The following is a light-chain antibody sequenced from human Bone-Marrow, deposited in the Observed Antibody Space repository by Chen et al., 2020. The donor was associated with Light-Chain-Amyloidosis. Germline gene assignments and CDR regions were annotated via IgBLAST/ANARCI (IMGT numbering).Light chain of an antibody. CDR2: DDS. CDR1: NIGSTS. J-gene: IGLJ3*02. V-gene: IGLV3-21*02. Sequence: SYVLTQPSSVSVAPGQPATIACGGNNIGSTSVHWYQQTPGQAPLLVVYDDSDRPAGIPELLSGSNSGTTATLTISGVEAGDEADYYCQVWDRSSDRPVFGGGTKLTVL. CDR3: QVWDRSSDRPV.